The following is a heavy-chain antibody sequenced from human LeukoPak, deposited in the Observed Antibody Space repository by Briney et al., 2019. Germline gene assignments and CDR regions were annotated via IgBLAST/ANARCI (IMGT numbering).Heavy chain of an antibody. CDR1: GFTFRSYA. Sequence: PGGSLRVSCAASGFTFRSYAMIWVRQAPGEGLEWVSAIGARADTSDYADAVKGRFIISRDNSKNTLYLQMNSLRAEDTAVYYCVKRDKGTFDYWGRGTLVTVSS. V-gene: IGHV3-23*01. D-gene: IGHD5-24*01. CDR2: IGARADTS. CDR3: VKRDKGTFDY. J-gene: IGHJ4*02.